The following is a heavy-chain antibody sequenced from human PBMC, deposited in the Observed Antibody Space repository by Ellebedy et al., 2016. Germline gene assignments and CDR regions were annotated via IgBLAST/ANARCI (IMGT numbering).Heavy chain of an antibody. D-gene: IGHD3-10*01. V-gene: IGHV4-39*01. J-gene: IGHJ6*02. CDR2: IYFSGST. CDR3: ARHQPSYGSGSYYTNYYGMDV. CDR1: GGSISRSTYY. Sequence: SETLSLTCTVSGGSISRSTYYRGWIRQPPGKGLEWTGSIYFSGSTYYNPSLKSRVTISVDTSKKQFSLRLSSVTAADTAVYYCARHQPSYGSGSYYTNYYGMDVWGQGTTVTVSS.